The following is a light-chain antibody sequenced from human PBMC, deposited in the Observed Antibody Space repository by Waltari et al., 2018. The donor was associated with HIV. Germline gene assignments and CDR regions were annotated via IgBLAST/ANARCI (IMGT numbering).Light chain of an antibody. CDR3: AAWDDSLNGQVV. Sequence: QSVLTQPPSASGTPGQRVTISCSGSSSNLGTNTVSWYQQVPGTSPKLLIDNNNRRPSGVPDRFSGSKSGTSASRAITGLQSEDEADYHCAAWDDSLNGQVVFGGGTKLTVL. V-gene: IGLV1-44*01. CDR1: SSNLGTNT. CDR2: NNN. J-gene: IGLJ3*02.